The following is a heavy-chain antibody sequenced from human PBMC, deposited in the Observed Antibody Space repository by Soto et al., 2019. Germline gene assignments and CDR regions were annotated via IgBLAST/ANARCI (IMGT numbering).Heavy chain of an antibody. D-gene: IGHD2-15*01. J-gene: IGHJ6*03. CDR3: ARHGSGGSCSHMEA. CDR2: IWYDGSTK. CDR1: GFTFSSHG. Sequence: QVQLAESVGGVVQPGRSLRLSCAASGFTFSSHGMHWVRQAPGKGLEWVAVIWYDGSTKYYADSVKGRFTISRDNSKNTLEMQMNSLRAEDTAVYYCARHGSGGSCSHMEAWGKRTTVTV. V-gene: IGHV3-33*01.